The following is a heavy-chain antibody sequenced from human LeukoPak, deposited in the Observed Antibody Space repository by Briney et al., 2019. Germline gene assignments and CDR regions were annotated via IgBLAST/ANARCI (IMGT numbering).Heavy chain of an antibody. CDR3: ARARGSGSYYGHDYYYYYYMDV. CDR2: INPSGGST. Sequence: VASVKVSCTASGYTFTTDYIHWVRQAPGQGLEWMGIINPSGGSTTYAQKFQGRVIMTRDTSTSTVYMELRSLRSEDTAVYYCARARGSGSYYGHDYYYYYYMDVWGQGTTVTVSS. V-gene: IGHV1-46*01. J-gene: IGHJ6*03. CDR1: GYTFTTDY. D-gene: IGHD3-10*01.